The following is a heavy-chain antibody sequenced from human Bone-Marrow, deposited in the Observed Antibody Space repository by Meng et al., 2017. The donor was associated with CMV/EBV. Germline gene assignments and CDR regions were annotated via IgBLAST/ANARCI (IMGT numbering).Heavy chain of an antibody. D-gene: IGHD2-2*01. Sequence: SAGSISSSDYYWSWIRQPPGKGLEWIGYIYSSGSTYYNPSLKSRVTISVDTSKNQFSLKLSSVTAADTAVYYCARADCSSTSCYVDYWGQGTLVTVSS. CDR2: IYSSGST. CDR1: AGSISSSDYY. CDR3: ARADCSSTSCYVDY. V-gene: IGHV4-30-4*08. J-gene: IGHJ4*02.